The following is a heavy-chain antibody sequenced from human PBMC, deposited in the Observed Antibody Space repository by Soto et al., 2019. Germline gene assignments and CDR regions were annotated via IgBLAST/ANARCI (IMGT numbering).Heavy chain of an antibody. CDR3: ARAQYSSSWYRGGIDY. V-gene: IGHV4-34*01. CDR1: GGSFSGYY. J-gene: IGHJ4*02. Sequence: QVQLQQWGAGLLKPSETLSLTCAVYGGSFSGYYWSWIRQPPGKGLEWIGEINHSGSTNYNPSLKSRVTISVDTSKNQFSLKLSSVTAADTAVYYCARAQYSSSWYRGGIDYWGQGTLVTVSS. D-gene: IGHD6-13*01. CDR2: INHSGST.